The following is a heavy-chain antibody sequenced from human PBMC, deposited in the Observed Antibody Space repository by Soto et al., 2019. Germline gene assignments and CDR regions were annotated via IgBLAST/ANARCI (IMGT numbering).Heavy chain of an antibody. Sequence: GGSLRLSCVGSGFTFSSYGMNWVRQGPGKGLEWLSSIDKSGTTRYYADSVKGRFTVSRDNAKNSLYLQMNSLRDEDTAVYYCAKVIVGARAYWGQGTLVTVSS. CDR1: GFTFSSYG. CDR2: IDKSGTTR. V-gene: IGHV3-48*02. CDR3: AKVIVGARAY. J-gene: IGHJ4*02. D-gene: IGHD1-26*01.